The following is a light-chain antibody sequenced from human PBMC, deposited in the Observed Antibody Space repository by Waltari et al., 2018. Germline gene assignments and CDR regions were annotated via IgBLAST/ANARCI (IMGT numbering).Light chain of an antibody. V-gene: IGLV3-21*03. CDR1: DIRDKT. CDR3: QVWDGDADHPV. Sequence: YELTQPPSVSVAPGKTAKISCGGHDIRDKTVHWYQQKPGPAPVLGIYDDTVRPSGIPKRISGSDTATLTIARVEAGDEAVYYCQVWDGDADHPVFGGGTKLTVL. CDR2: DDT. J-gene: IGLJ2*01.